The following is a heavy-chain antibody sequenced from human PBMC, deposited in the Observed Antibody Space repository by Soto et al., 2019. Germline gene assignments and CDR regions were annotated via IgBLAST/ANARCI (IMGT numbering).Heavy chain of an antibody. CDR2: INGDGSST. CDR3: SRGPEYGAYLP. D-gene: IGHD2-8*01. V-gene: IGHV3-74*01. J-gene: IGHJ5*02. CDR1: GFTFSSYW. Sequence: EEYLVESGGGLVPPGGSLRLSCVASGFTFSSYWMHWVRQAPGKGLMWVSRINGDGSSTNYADSVKERFTISRDNAKNTLYLQMNSLGAEDTAVYYCSRGPEYGAYLPWGQGTLVTVSA.